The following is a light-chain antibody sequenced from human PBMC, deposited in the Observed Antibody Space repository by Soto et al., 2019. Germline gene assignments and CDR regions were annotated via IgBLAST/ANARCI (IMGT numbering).Light chain of an antibody. V-gene: IGKV1-5*03. CDR2: KAS. Sequence: DIQMTQSPSTLSASVGDRVTITCRASQSISDWLAWYQQKPGKAPKFLIYKASNLESGVPSRFSGSGSGTEFTLTISSVQPDDFATYYCQYYDSSAWTFGQGTKVEIK. CDR3: QYYDSSAWT. CDR1: QSISDW. J-gene: IGKJ1*01.